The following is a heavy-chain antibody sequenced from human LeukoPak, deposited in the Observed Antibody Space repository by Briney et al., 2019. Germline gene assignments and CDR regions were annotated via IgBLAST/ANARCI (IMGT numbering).Heavy chain of an antibody. CDR3: AKSHSVAQRGYFDY. Sequence: GGSLRPSCAASGFTFTTYAMSWVRQAPGKGLEWVSTVSNSGVDTYYADSVRGRFTISRDNSRNTVFLQINSLRAEDTAVYYCAKSHSVAQRGYFDYWGQGTLVTVSS. D-gene: IGHD4-23*01. J-gene: IGHJ4*02. V-gene: IGHV3-23*01. CDR1: GFTFTTYA. CDR2: VSNSGVDT.